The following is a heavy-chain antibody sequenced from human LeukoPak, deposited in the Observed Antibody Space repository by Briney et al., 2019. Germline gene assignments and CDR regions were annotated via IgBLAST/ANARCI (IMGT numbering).Heavy chain of an antibody. CDR1: GFTFDDYA. D-gene: IGHD2-21*01. J-gene: IGHJ4*02. Sequence: GGSLRLSCAASGFTFDDYAMHWVRQAPGKGLEWVSGISWNSGSIGYADSVKGRFTISRDNAKNSLYLQMNSLRAEDTALYYCAKDNSAGALDYWGQGILVTVSS. CDR3: AKDNSAGALDY. CDR2: ISWNSGSI. V-gene: IGHV3-9*01.